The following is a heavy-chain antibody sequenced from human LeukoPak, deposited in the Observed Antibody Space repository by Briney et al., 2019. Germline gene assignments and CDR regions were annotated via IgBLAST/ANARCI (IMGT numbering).Heavy chain of an antibody. J-gene: IGHJ4*02. CDR3: ASGGIMGATGSFDY. Sequence: GGSLRLSCAASGFTFSSRGMQWVRQAPGKGLEWVAVISYDGIHKYYADSVKGRFTISRDNSKNTLYLQMNSLRADDTAVYYCASGGIMGATGSFDYWGQGTLVTVSS. V-gene: IGHV3-30*03. CDR1: GFTFSSRG. CDR2: ISYDGIHK. D-gene: IGHD1-26*01.